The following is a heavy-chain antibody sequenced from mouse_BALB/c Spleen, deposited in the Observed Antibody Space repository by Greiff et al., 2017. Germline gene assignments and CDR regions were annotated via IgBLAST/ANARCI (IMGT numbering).Heavy chain of an antibody. D-gene: IGHD2-2*01. CDR3: TRNGYDEAFAY. J-gene: IGHJ3*01. CDR1: GYTFPSYW. Sequence: LQQPGSELVRPGASVKLSCKASGYTFPSYWMHWVKQRHGQGLEWIGNIYPGSGSTNYDEKFKSKGTLTVDTSSSTAYMHLSSLTSEDSAVYYCTRNGYDEAFAYWGQGTLVTVAA. CDR2: IYPGSGST. V-gene: IGHV1S22*01.